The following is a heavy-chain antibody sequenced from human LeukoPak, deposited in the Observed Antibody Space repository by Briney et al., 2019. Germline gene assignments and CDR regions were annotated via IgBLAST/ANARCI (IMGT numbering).Heavy chain of an antibody. CDR3: ARGVAENGNPNYFDP. J-gene: IGHJ5*02. CDR2: VWSDGTRE. CDR1: GFIFSRYA. V-gene: IGHV3-33*01. Sequence: GGSLRLSCAASGFIFSRYAMHWVRQAPGTGLEWVAVVWSDGTREYYIDSVKGRFTISRDNSKNTLYLQMNSLRAEDTAVYSCARGVAENGNPNYFDPWGRGTLVSVSS. D-gene: IGHD6-13*01.